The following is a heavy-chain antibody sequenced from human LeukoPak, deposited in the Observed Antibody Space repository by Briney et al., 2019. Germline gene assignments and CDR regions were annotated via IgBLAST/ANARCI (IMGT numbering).Heavy chain of an antibody. CDR2: IYPGDSDT. CDR3: ARSIHGSGSYFNWFDP. CDR1: GYSFTSYW. J-gene: IGHJ5*02. V-gene: IGHV5-51*01. D-gene: IGHD3-10*01. Sequence: GESLKISCKGSGYSFTSYWIGWVRQMPGKGLEWMGIIYPGDSDTRYSPSFQGQVTISADKSISTAYLQWSSLKASDTAMCYCARSIHGSGSYFNWFDPWGQGTLVTVSS.